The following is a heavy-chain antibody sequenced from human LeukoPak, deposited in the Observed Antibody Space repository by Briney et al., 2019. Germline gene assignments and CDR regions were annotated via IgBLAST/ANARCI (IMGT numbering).Heavy chain of an antibody. D-gene: IGHD4-17*01. V-gene: IGHV4-30-2*01. CDR2: IYHGGRT. Sequence: SQTLSLTCAVSGASIDAAGYSWNWIRQAPGKDLEWIGNIYHGGRTSYKSSLKSRVTISVDTSKNHFSLKLTSVTAADTAVYYCARTFQAPSYGDSDSRTKYPYSMDVWGQGPWSPSP. J-gene: IGHJ6*02. CDR3: ARTFQAPSYGDSDSRTKYPYSMDV. CDR1: GASIDAAGYS.